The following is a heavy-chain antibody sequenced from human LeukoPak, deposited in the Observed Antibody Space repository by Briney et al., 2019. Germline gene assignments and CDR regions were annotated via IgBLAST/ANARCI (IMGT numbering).Heavy chain of an antibody. J-gene: IGHJ3*02. V-gene: IGHV4-4*07. CDR2: IYTSGST. Sequence: NPSETLSLTCTVSGGSISSYYWSWIRQPAGKGLEWIGRIYTSGSTNYNPSLKSRVTMSVDTSKSQFSLKLSSVTAADTAVYYCARGPGLRFLEWLLPRGAFDIWGQGTMVTVSS. CDR1: GGSISSYY. D-gene: IGHD3-3*01. CDR3: ARGPGLRFLEWLLPRGAFDI.